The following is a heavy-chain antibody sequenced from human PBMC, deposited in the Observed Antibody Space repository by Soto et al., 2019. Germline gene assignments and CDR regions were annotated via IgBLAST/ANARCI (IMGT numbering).Heavy chain of an antibody. Sequence: GASVKVSCKASGYTFTSYGYAWVRQAPGQGLEWMGWISAYNGDTNYAQKFQDRVTLTTDTSTRTAYMELSNLRSEDTAVYYSARPRLEYSSSELDTWGQGTLVTVSS. J-gene: IGHJ5*02. CDR3: ARPRLEYSSSELDT. D-gene: IGHD6-6*01. CDR2: ISAYNGDT. V-gene: IGHV1-18*01. CDR1: GYTFTSYG.